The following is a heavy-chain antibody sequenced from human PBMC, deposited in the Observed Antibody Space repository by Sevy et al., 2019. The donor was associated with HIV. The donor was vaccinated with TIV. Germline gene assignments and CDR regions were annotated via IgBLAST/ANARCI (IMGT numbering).Heavy chain of an antibody. CDR1: GFIFRTYA. D-gene: IGHD3-16*01. CDR3: VREEITGFDY. Sequence: GGSLRLSCAASGFIFRTYAMTWVRQAPGKGLEWVSTISAGGGSVYYADSVKGRFTISRDNSNNRLYLQMNTLRAEDTAVYSCVREEITGFDYWGRRTLVTVSS. J-gene: IGHJ4*02. CDR2: ISAGGGSV. V-gene: IGHV3-23*01.